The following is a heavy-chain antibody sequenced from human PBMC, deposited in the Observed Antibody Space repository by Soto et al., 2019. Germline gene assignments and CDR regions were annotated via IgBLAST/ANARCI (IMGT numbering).Heavy chain of an antibody. V-gene: IGHV4-34*01. CDR3: ARGVIVQLLVLTPYYYDGMDV. J-gene: IGHJ6*02. Sequence: ASETLSLTWAVYAGSFSGYYWSWIRQPPGKGLEWIGEINHSGSTNYNPSLKSRVTISVDTSKNQFSRKLSSVTAADTAVYYCARGVIVQLLVLTPYYYDGMDVWGQGTTVAVSS. CDR2: INHSGST. CDR1: AGSFSGYY. D-gene: IGHD2-2*01.